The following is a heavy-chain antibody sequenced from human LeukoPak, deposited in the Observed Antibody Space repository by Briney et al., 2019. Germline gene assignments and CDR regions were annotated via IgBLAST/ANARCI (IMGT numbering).Heavy chain of an antibody. J-gene: IGHJ6*03. Sequence: SETLSLTCTVSGGSISSSSYYWGWIRQPPGKGLEWIGSIYYSGSTYYNPSLKSRVTISVDTSKNQFSLKLSSVTAADTAVYYCASSSPVDYYYYMDVWGKGTTVTVSS. D-gene: IGHD6-6*01. CDR1: GGSISSSSYY. V-gene: IGHV4-39*07. CDR2: IYYSGST. CDR3: ASSSPVDYYYYMDV.